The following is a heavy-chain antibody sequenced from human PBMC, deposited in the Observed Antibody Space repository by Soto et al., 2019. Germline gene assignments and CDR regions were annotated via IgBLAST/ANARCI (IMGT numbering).Heavy chain of an antibody. CDR2: ISWNSGSI. CDR3: AKPFHPQWLPYWYFDL. V-gene: IGHV3-9*01. J-gene: IGHJ2*01. Sequence: EVQLVESGGGLVQPGRSLRLSCAASGFTFDDYAMHWVRQAPGKGLEWVSGISWNSGSIGYADSVKGRFTISRDNAKNSLYLQMNSLRAEDTALYYCAKPFHPQWLPYWYFDLWGRGTLVTVSS. CDR1: GFTFDDYA. D-gene: IGHD6-19*01.